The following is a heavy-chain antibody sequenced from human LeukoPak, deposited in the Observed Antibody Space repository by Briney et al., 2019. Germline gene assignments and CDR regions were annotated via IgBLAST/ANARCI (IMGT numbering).Heavy chain of an antibody. Sequence: PGGSLRLSCAASGFTFSSYAMSWVRRAPGKGLEWVSAISGSGGSTYYADSVKGRFTISRDNSKNTLYLQMNSLRAEDTAVYYCAKDHYDYVWGSYRADYWGQGTLVTVSS. D-gene: IGHD3-16*02. CDR3: AKDHYDYVWGSYRADY. J-gene: IGHJ4*02. CDR1: GFTFSSYA. CDR2: ISGSGGST. V-gene: IGHV3-23*01.